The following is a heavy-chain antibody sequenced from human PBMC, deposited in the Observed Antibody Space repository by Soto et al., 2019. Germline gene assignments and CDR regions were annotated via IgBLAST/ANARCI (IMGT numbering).Heavy chain of an antibody. Sequence: GGSLRLSCAASGFNFSSYTMSWVRQAPGKRLEWLSSISSSGYIFSTDSVRGRFTISRDNAKNSVYLQINSLRAEDTAVYFCARDCSGGSCYPGMDVWGQGTTVTVSS. CDR3: ARDCSGGSCYPGMDV. V-gene: IGHV3-21*01. CDR1: GFNFSSYT. D-gene: IGHD2-15*01. J-gene: IGHJ6*02. CDR2: ISSSGYI.